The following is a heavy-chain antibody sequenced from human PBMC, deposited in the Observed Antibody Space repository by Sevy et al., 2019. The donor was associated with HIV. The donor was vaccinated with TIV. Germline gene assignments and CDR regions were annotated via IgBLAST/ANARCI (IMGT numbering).Heavy chain of an antibody. V-gene: IGHV4-31*11. CDR1: GGSISSGGYY. D-gene: IGHD3-3*01. CDR2: IYYSGKT. Sequence: SETLSLTCAVSGGSISSGGYYWSWIRQRPGKGLEWMGYIYYSGKTYYNPSLTSLKSRITISLDTSENQFSLKLSSVTAADTVVYFCARSLTRIFGIPNWFDLWGQGTLVTVSS. CDR3: ARSLTRIFGIPNWFDL. J-gene: IGHJ5*02.